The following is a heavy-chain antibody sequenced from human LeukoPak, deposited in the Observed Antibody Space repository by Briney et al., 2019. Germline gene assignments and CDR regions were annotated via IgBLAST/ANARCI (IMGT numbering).Heavy chain of an antibody. CDR3: ARDRWELLTTGSQDGVYYYSGMDV. CDR2: MSGSTTRP. D-gene: IGHD2-15*01. CDR1: TFTLSNYA. V-gene: IGHV3-23*01. Sequence: PGVSVTLYCSGSTFTLSNYAKIWVPRAPGQGLEWVSGMSGSTTRPFYADSVKSRFTISRDNSKNTLYLQTNSLRAEDTAVYYCARDRWELLTTGSQDGVYYYSGMDVWGQGTTVTVSS. J-gene: IGHJ6*02.